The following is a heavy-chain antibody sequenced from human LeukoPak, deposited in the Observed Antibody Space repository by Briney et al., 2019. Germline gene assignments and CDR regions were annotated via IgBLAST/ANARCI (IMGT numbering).Heavy chain of an antibody. CDR3: ARFWTVGVLDDAFDI. CDR2: INPNSGGT. J-gene: IGHJ3*02. D-gene: IGHD1-26*01. CDR1: GYTFTGYY. V-gene: IGHV1-2*02. Sequence: GASVKVSCKASGYTFTGYYMHWARQAPGQGLEWMGWINPNSGGTNYAQKFQGRVTMTRDTSISTAYMELSRLRSDDTAVYYCARFWTVGVLDDAFDIWGQGTMVTVSS.